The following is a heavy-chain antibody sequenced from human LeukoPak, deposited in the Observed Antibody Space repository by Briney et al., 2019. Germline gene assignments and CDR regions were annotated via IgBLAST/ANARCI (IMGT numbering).Heavy chain of an antibody. CDR1: GFTFSSYG. Sequence: PGGSLRLSCAASGFTFSSYGMHWVRQAPGKGLEWVAVIWYDGSNKYYADSVKGRFTISRDNSKNTLYLQMNSLRAEDTAVYYCAKDYAAGGFGELFLWGQGTLVTDSS. D-gene: IGHD3-10*01. CDR3: AKDYAAGGFGELFL. CDR2: IWYDGSNK. J-gene: IGHJ4*02. V-gene: IGHV3-33*06.